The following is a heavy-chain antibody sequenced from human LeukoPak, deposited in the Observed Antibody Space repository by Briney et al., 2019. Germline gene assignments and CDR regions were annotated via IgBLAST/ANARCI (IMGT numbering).Heavy chain of an antibody. CDR3: TREARAGNWFDP. CDR1: GYTFTDYY. V-gene: IGHV1-2*02. J-gene: IGHJ5*02. D-gene: IGHD5-12*01. CDR2: INPDSGGT. Sequence: ASVKLSCKASGYTFTDYYIHWVRQAPGQGLEWVGWINPDSGGTNYAQKFQGRVTMTRDTSISTVYMELSRLRSDDTAVFYCTREARAGNWFDPWGQGTLVTVSS.